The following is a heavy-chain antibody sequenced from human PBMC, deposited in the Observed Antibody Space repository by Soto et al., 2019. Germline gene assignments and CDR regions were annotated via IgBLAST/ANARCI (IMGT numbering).Heavy chain of an antibody. J-gene: IGHJ5*02. Sequence: PSETLSLTCAVSGGSISSGGYSWSWIRQPPGKGLEWIGHIYHSGSTYYNPSLKSRVTISVDRSKNQSSLKLSSVTAADTAVYYCARRGTGTMGWLAPWAQGTPVTVSS. CDR3: ARRGTGTMGWLAP. CDR1: GGSISSGGYS. D-gene: IGHD1-1*01. CDR2: IYHSGST. V-gene: IGHV4-30-2*01.